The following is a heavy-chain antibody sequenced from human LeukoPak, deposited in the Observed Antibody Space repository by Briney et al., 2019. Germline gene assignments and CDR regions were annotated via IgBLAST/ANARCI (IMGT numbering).Heavy chain of an antibody. V-gene: IGHV3-33*01. CDR3: ARGRFGELSVATFDI. CDR2: IWYDGTNK. Sequence: GGSLRLSCAASGFTFNNYGMHWVRQAPGKGLEWVALIWYDGTNKYYGDSVKGRFTISRDNSKNTLYLQMNSLRAEDTAVHYCARGRFGELSVATFDIWGQGTMVTVSS. CDR1: GFTFNNYG. J-gene: IGHJ3*02. D-gene: IGHD3-10*01.